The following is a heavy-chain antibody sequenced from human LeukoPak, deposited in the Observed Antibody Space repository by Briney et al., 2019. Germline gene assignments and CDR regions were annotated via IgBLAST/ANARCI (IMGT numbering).Heavy chain of an antibody. V-gene: IGHV3-48*03. CDR1: GFTFSSYE. CDR2: ISSSGSTI. D-gene: IGHD5-18*01. CDR3: AKVGSYSERDY. Sequence: GGSLRLSCAASGFTFSSYEMNWVRQAPGKGLEWVSYISSSGSTIYYADSVKGRFTISRDNAKNSLYLQMNSLRAEDTAVYYCAKVGSYSERDYWGQGTLVTVSS. J-gene: IGHJ4*02.